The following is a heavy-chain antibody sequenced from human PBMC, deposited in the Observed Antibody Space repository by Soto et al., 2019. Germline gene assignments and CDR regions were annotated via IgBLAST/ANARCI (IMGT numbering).Heavy chain of an antibody. CDR1: EFTFSNYA. Sequence: PGGSLRLSCVASEFTFSNYAMSWVRQPPGRGLEWVSTISASGSETHVADSVRGQFTISRDNSENTLYLQMDYLRAEDTAMYYCAKANNDGSASYYSNFDYWGQGTLVTVSS. CDR2: ISASGSET. CDR3: AKANNDGSASYYSNFDY. J-gene: IGHJ4*02. V-gene: IGHV3-23*01. D-gene: IGHD3-10*01.